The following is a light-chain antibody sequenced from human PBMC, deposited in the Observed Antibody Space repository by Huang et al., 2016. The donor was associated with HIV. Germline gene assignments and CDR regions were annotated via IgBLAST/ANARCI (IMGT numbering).Light chain of an antibody. CDR2: GAS. CDR1: QSVSSN. CDR3: QQYNNWPRT. J-gene: IGKJ1*01. Sequence: EIVMTQSPATLSVSPGERATLSCRASQSVSSNLAWYQQKPVQAPRLLIYGASTRATAIPARFSGIGSGTEFTLTISSLQSEDFAVYYCQQYNNWPRTFGQGTKVEIK. V-gene: IGKV3-15*01.